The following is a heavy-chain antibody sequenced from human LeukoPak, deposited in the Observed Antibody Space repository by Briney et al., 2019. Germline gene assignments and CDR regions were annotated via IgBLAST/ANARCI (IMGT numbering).Heavy chain of an antibody. D-gene: IGHD1-1*01. V-gene: IGHV3-30*19. CDR2: ISYDGSIR. J-gene: IGHJ5*02. Sequence: PGGSLRLSCAASGFSFSGYGMHWVRQAPGKGLEWLAVISYDGSIRYYADSVKGRFTISRDNSNNTVHLQMNSLRPDDSALYYCAREDNPLWFDPWGQGTLVTVSS. CDR1: GFSFSGYG. CDR3: AREDNPLWFDP.